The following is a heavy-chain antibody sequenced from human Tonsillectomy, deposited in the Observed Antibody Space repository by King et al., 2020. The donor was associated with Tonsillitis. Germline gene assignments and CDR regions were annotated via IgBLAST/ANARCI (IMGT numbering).Heavy chain of an antibody. J-gene: IGHJ6*02. V-gene: IGHV3-73*02. Sequence: VQLVESGGGLVQPGGSLKLSCAASGFTFSGSVMHWVRQASGKGLEWVGRIRSKANNYATEYAASVKGRFTISRDDSKNTAYLQMNSLKSEDTAVYYCTRPGWYYYGMDVWDQGTTVTVSS. CDR2: IRSKANNYAT. CDR3: TRPGWYYYGMDV. CDR1: GFTFSGSV.